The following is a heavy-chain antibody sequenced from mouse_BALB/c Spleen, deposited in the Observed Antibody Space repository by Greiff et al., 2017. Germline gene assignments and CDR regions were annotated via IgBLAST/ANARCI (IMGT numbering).Heavy chain of an antibody. Sequence: EVKLVESGGGLVQPGGSMKLSCVASGFTFSNYWMNWVRQSPEKGLEWVAEIRLKSNNYATHYAESVKGRFTISRDDSKSSVYLQMNNLRAEDTGIYYCTTGTEFAYWGQGTLVTVSA. D-gene: IGHD4-1*01. J-gene: IGHJ3*01. CDR1: GFTFSNYW. CDR2: IRLKSNNYAT. CDR3: TTGTEFAY. V-gene: IGHV6-6*02.